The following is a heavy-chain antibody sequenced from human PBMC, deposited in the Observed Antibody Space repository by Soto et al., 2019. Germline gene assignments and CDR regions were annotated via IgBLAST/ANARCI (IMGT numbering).Heavy chain of an antibody. J-gene: IGHJ4*02. Sequence: QVQLVESGGGVVQPGWSLTLSCVTAGFTFSAYAMHWVRQAPGKGLEWVAVIRPDGSNRYYADSVKGGFTISRDICKKTMCLGRSSLRADGTAVCLCARVGRPQRVLTGFDSWGQGTLVIVS. CDR2: IRPDGSNR. V-gene: IGHV3-33*01. CDR3: ARVGRPQRVLTGFDS. D-gene: IGHD1-1*01. CDR1: GFTFSAYA.